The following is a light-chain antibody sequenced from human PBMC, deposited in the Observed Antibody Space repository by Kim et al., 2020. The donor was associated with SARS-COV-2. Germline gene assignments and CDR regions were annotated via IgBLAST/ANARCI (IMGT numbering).Light chain of an antibody. J-gene: IGLJ2*01. V-gene: IGLV3-19*01. CDR1: SLRSYY. CDR3: NSRDTNDIVH. Sequence: SSELTQDPAVSVALGQTVRITCQGDSLRSYYATWYQQKTGQAPILLIYGKNKRPSGIPDRFSGSSSGNTAYLTITGTQAGAEADYYCNSRDTNDIVHFGG. CDR2: GKN.